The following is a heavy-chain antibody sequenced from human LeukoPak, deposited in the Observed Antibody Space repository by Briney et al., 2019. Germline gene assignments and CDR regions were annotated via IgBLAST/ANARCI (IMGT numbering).Heavy chain of an antibody. CDR2: INTNTEDT. CDR3: ARDLGYSSSWYGEAYFDY. D-gene: IGHD6-13*01. V-gene: IGHV7-4-1*02. J-gene: IGHJ4*02. CDR1: AYIFTRYG. Sequence: ASVKVSCKASAYIFTRYGMNWVRQAPGQGLEWMGWINTNTEDTTYAQGFTGRFVFSLDTSVSTAYLHISSLKAEDTAVYYCARDLGYSSSWYGEAYFDYWGQGTLVTVSS.